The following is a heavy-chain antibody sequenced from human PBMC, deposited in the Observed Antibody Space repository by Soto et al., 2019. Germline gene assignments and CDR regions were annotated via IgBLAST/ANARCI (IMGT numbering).Heavy chain of an antibody. CDR3: AKMLLDCSSTSCSNIDYYYGMDV. D-gene: IGHD2-2*01. CDR1: GFTFSSYA. J-gene: IGHJ6*02. V-gene: IGHV3-23*01. Sequence: PGGSLRLSCAASGFTFSSYAMSWVRQAPGKGLEWVSAISGSGGSTYYADSVKGRFTISRDNSKNTLYLQMNSLRAEDTAVYYCAKMLLDCSSTSCSNIDYYYGMDVWGQGTTVTVS. CDR2: ISGSGGST.